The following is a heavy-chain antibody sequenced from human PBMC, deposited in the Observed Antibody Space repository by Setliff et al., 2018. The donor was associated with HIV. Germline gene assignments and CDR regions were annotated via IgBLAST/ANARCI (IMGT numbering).Heavy chain of an antibody. J-gene: IGHJ6*02. CDR2: MHASGST. CDR3: AREIPFRGNANMWDYYAMDV. Sequence: LSLTCTVSGGSISSGNHYWAWIRQPAGKRLEWIGHMHASGSTYYNPSLNSRASISVDTSNSQVSLRLTSVTAADTAVYYCAREIPFRGNANMWDYYAMDVWGQGITVTVS. D-gene: IGHD3-16*01. V-gene: IGHV4-61*09. CDR1: GGSISSGNHY.